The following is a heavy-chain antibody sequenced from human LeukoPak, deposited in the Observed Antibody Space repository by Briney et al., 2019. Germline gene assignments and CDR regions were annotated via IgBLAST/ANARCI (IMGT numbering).Heavy chain of an antibody. D-gene: IGHD3-22*01. J-gene: IGHJ5*02. CDR3: ARVLSGSWDWFDP. CDR1: GFTFNRYW. CDR2: INPDGSTT. V-gene: IGHV3-74*01. Sequence: GESLRLSCAASGFTFNRYWIHWVRQAPGKGLEWVSRINPDGSTTTYADSVKGRFTLSRDNAENTVYLQMNSLRAEDTAVNYCARVLSGSWDWFDPWGQGTLVTVSS.